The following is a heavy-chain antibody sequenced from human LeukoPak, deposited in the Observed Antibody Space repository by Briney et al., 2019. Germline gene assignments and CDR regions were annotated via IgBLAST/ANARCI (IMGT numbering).Heavy chain of an antibody. V-gene: IGHV4-34*01. D-gene: IGHD2-2*01. CDR1: GGSFSGYY. J-gene: IGHJ3*02. CDR3: ARMGYCSSTSCYYGAFDI. Sequence: PSETLSLTCAVYGGSFSGYYWSWIRQPPGKGLEWIGEINHSGSTNYNPSLKSRVTISVDKSKNQFSLKLSSVTAADTAVYYCARMGYCSSTSCYYGAFDIWGQGTMVTVSS. CDR2: INHSGST.